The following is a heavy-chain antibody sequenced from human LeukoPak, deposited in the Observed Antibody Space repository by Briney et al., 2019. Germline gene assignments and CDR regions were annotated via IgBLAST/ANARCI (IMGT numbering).Heavy chain of an antibody. D-gene: IGHD3-10*01. Sequence: GASVKVSCKASEYTLRGHYMHWVRQAPGHGLEWMGWINPNSGGTIYVQNFQGRVTMTRDTSGTTVYMDLSSLRSDDTAVYYCARELSMVGGVPGGGFQHWGQGTLVIVSS. CDR3: ARELSMVGGVPGGGFQH. J-gene: IGHJ1*01. V-gene: IGHV1-2*02. CDR1: EYTLRGHY. CDR2: INPNSGGT.